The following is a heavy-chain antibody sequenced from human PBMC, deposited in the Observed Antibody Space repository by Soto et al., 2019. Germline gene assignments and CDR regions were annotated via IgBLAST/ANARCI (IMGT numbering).Heavy chain of an antibody. Sequence: PSETLSLTCTVSGGSVSSGSYYWSWIRQPPGKGLEWIGYIYYSGSTNYNPSLKSRVTISVDTSKNQFSLKLSSVTAADTAVYYCARGNRDSFDYWGQGTLVTVSS. CDR1: GGSVSSGSYY. J-gene: IGHJ4*02. CDR2: IYYSGST. V-gene: IGHV4-61*01. CDR3: ARGNRDSFDY.